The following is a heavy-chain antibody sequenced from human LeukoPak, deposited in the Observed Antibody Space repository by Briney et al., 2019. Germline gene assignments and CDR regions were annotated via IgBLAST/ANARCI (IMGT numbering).Heavy chain of an antibody. Sequence: GSLRLSCAASGFTFSSYWMTWIRQSPGKGLEWIGEVIHSGRTNYSPSLRSRVTISVDTSKNQFSLKLTSVTAADTAVYFCARGVLVKVYAAFGQWGQGTLVTVSS. D-gene: IGHD2-8*01. V-gene: IGHV4-34*01. J-gene: IGHJ4*02. CDR1: GFTFSSYW. CDR2: VIHSGRT. CDR3: ARGVLVKVYAAFGQ.